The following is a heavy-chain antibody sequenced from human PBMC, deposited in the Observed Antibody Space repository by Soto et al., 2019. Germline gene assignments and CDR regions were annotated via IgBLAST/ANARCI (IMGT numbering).Heavy chain of an antibody. V-gene: IGHV3-30*18. CDR3: AKVNDRFLEWYYFDY. CDR2: ISYDGSNK. D-gene: IGHD3-3*01. CDR1: GFTFSSYG. J-gene: IGHJ4*02. Sequence: QVQLVESGGGVVQPGRSLRLSCAASGFTFSSYGMHWVRQAPGKGLEWVAVISYDGSNKYYADSVKGRFTISRDNSKNTLYLQMNSLRAEDTAVYYCAKVNDRFLEWYYFDYWGQGTLVTVSS.